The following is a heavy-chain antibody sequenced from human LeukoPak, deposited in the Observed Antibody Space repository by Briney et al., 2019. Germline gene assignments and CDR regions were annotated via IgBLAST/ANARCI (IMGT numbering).Heavy chain of an antibody. V-gene: IGHV4-39*07. Sequence: SETLSLTCTVSGGSISSSGYYWGWIRQPPGKGLECIGEINHSGSTNYNPSLKSRVTISVDTSKNQFSLKLSSVTAADTAVYYCARDRGYYGSEPFDHWGQGTLVTVSS. CDR2: INHSGST. J-gene: IGHJ4*02. D-gene: IGHD3-10*01. CDR3: ARDRGYYGSEPFDH. CDR1: GGSISSSGYY.